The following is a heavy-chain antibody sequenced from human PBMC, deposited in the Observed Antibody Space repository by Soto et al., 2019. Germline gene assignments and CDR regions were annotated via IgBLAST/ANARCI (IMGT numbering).Heavy chain of an antibody. Sequence: SEPMSLTCTVSGGSISSYYCSWIRLPPGKGLEWIGYIYYSGSTNYNPSLKSRVTISVDTSKNRFSLKLSSVTAADTAVYYCARARGGGSSAYALDIWGKGTMVT. CDR1: GGSISSYY. J-gene: IGHJ3*02. CDR3: ARARGGGSSAYALDI. V-gene: IGHV4-59*01. D-gene: IGHD2-15*01. CDR2: IYYSGST.